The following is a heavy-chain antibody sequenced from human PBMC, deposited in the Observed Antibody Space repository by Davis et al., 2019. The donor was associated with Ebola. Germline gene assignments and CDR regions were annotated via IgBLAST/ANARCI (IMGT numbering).Heavy chain of an antibody. CDR2: IKQDGSEK. Sequence: GESLKISCAASGFTFSSYWMSWVRQAPGKGLEWVANIKQDGSEKYYVDSVKGRFTISRDNAKNSLYLQMNSLRAEDTAVYYCARDEAIQLWLQPYYYYYGMDVWGQGTTVTVSS. CDR1: GFTFSSYW. D-gene: IGHD5-18*01. V-gene: IGHV3-7*01. J-gene: IGHJ6*02. CDR3: ARDEAIQLWLQPYYYYYGMDV.